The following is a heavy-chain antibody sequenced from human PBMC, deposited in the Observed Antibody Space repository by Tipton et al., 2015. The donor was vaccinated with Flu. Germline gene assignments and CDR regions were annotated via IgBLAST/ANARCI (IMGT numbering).Heavy chain of an antibody. Sequence: TLSLTCTVSGDSINNNYWSWVRQPAGKGLEWIGYIYYSGSTNYNPSLKSRVTISVDTSKNQFSLKLSSVTAADTAVYYCARDSAAHYGMDVWGQGTTVTVSS. CDR2: IYYSGST. CDR3: ARDSAAHYGMDV. D-gene: IGHD6-13*01. CDR1: GDSINNNY. J-gene: IGHJ6*02. V-gene: IGHV4-59*08.